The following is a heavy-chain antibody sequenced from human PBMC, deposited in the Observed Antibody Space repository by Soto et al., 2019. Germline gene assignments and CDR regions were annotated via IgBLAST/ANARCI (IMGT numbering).Heavy chain of an antibody. D-gene: IGHD1-1*01. CDR3: ARGWRFDP. J-gene: IGHJ5*02. Sequence: LSLTCGVYGGSFSGYQWNWIRQSPGQGLEWIGEINHSGTTKYNPSLESRINLSVDTSKKQLSLKMFSVTAADTAIYYCARGWRFDPWGQGTQVTVSS. V-gene: IGHV4-34*01. CDR1: GGSFSGYQ. CDR2: INHSGTT.